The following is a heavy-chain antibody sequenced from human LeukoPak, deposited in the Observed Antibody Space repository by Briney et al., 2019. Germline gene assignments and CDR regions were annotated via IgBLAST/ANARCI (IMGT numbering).Heavy chain of an antibody. CDR2: VYYSGGT. V-gene: IGHV4-39*02. CDR1: GASISSSIHY. CDR3: ARVTTGSTTLDS. D-gene: IGHD1-1*01. Sequence: PSETLSLTCAVSGASISSSIHYWSWVRQPPGKGLEWIGSVYYSGGTYYNPSLESRLTISVDTSNNRFSLKLKSVTAADTAVFYCARVTTGSTTLDSWGQGILVTVSS. J-gene: IGHJ5*01.